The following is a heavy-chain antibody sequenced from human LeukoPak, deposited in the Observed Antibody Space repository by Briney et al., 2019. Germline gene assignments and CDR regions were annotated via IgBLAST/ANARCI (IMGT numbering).Heavy chain of an antibody. D-gene: IGHD2-2*03. CDR2: ISGSSSTI. J-gene: IGHJ4*02. CDR3: ASWRGELDY. V-gene: IGHV3-48*01. Sequence: GGSLRLSCAASGFTFSSYSMNWVRQAPGKGLEWVSYISGSSSTIYYADSVKGRFTISRDNAKNSLFLQMNSLRAEDTAVYYCASWRGELDYWGQGTLVTVSS. CDR1: GFTFSSYS.